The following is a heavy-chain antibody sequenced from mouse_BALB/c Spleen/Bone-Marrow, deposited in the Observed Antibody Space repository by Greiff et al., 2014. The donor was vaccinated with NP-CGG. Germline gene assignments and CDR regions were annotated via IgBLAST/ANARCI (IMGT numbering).Heavy chain of an antibody. Sequence: VQLVESGAELVRPGTSVKVSCKGSGYAFTNYLIEWVKQRPGQGLEWIGVINSGSGGTKYNEKFKGKATLTADKSSSTAYMQLSSLTSDGSAVYFCARAITDAMDYWGQGTSVTVSS. D-gene: IGHD2-4*01. V-gene: IGHV1-54*01. J-gene: IGHJ4*01. CDR2: INSGSGGT. CDR1: GYAFTNYL. CDR3: ARAITDAMDY.